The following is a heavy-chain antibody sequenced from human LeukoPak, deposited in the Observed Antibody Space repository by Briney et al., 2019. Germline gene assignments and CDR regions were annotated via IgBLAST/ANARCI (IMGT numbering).Heavy chain of an antibody. CDR1: GFTFSYHW. CDR2: IKNDGTVK. CDR3: AKDSYSKGDY. Sequence: PGGSLTLSCAASGFTFSYHWMTWVLQAPGKGLEWVANIKNDGTVKHYVDSVKGRFTIYRDNAKNSLYLQINSLRAEDTGVYYCAKDSYSKGDYWGEGVLVTVSS. D-gene: IGHD5-18*01. V-gene: IGHV3-7*01. J-gene: IGHJ4*02.